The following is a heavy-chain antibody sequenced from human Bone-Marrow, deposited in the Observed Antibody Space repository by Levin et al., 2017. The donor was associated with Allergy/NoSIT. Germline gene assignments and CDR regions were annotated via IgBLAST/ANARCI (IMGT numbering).Heavy chain of an antibody. D-gene: IGHD1-26*01. CDR1: GFTFGSYA. V-gene: IGHV3-23*01. CDR3: AKDRQYNRGLGAFDY. J-gene: IGHJ4*02. CDR2: ISGSGDAT. Sequence: LSLTCAASGFTFGSYAMTWVRQAPGKGLDWVSSISGSGDATYYADSVKGRFTISRDNSRNTLYLQMNSLRADDTALYYCAKDRQYNRGLGAFDYWGQGTLVSVSS.